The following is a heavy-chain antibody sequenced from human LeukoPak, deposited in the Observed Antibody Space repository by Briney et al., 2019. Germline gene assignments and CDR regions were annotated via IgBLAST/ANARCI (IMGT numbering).Heavy chain of an antibody. J-gene: IGHJ4*02. V-gene: IGHV3-7*01. Sequence: GGSERLSCTASGFTFSRSWMNWIRQAPGKGLEWVANINPDGDGMRFVDSVKGRFTMSRDNAQSSLHLQMNSLRVEDTAFYYCAAWTDSGYSYWGPGDLVTVSS. D-gene: IGHD5-12*01. CDR2: INPDGDGM. CDR3: AAWTDSGYSY. CDR1: GFTFSRSW.